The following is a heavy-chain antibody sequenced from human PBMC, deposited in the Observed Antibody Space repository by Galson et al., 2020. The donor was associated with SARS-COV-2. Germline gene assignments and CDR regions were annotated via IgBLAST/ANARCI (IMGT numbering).Heavy chain of an antibody. Sequence: SAQVSCKASGGSFSSYDINWVRQAPGQGLEWMGGIIHIFDTPKYAQNFQGRVTITADESATTAYMELTSLRSEDTAVYFCARGEVQTLDYWGQGTLVTVSS. J-gene: IGHJ4*02. D-gene: IGHD3-16*01. CDR1: GGSFSSYD. CDR3: ARGEVQTLDY. CDR2: IIHIFDTP. V-gene: IGHV1-69*13.